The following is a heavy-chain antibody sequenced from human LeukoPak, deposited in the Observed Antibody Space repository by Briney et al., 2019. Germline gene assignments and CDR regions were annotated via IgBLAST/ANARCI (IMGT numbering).Heavy chain of an antibody. CDR1: GGSISSSSYY. D-gene: IGHD2-2*01. V-gene: IGHV4-39*07. CDR2: IYYSGST. CDR3: ARGGGYCSSTSCYQRSYYYYYMDV. Sequence: SETLSLTCTVSGGSISSSSYYWGWIRQPPGKGLEWIGSIYYSGSTYYNPSLKSRVTISVDTSKNQFSLKLSSVTAADTAVYYCARGGGYCSSTSCYQRSYYYYYMDVWGKGTTVTVSS. J-gene: IGHJ6*03.